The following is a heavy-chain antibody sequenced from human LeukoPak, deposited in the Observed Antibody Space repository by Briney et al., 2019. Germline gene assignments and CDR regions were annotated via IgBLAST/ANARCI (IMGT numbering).Heavy chain of an antibody. D-gene: IGHD2-2*03. J-gene: IGHJ3*01. CDR2: ISGRSGAT. CDR1: GFPFSTND. CDR3: AKGGYFAYDF. Sequence: PGGSLRLSCAASGFPFSTNDMGWVRQTPGKGLEWVSSISGRSGATYYVDSVKGRFTVSRDNSKDTLYLQMHSLRAEDTAIYFCAKGGYFAYDFWGQGTKVTVPS. V-gene: IGHV3-23*01.